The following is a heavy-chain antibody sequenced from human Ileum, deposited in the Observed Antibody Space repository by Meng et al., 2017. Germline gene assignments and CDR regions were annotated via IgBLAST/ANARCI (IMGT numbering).Heavy chain of an antibody. D-gene: IGHD3/OR15-3a*01. Sequence: AGWIKPGGPLKVSSKASRSPSTANYVDRVPAAPEQWLGWMRRINPNRGGTNYTQKFSGRDTMYRDTFMSTVYMEVSRLRSDDTAVYYCAKGQKYDVYGNAHRVFDSWGQGTLVTVSS. CDR3: AKGQKYDVYGNAHRVFDS. CDR1: RSPSTANY. V-gene: IGHV1-2*06. CDR2: INPNRGGT. J-gene: IGHJ4*02.